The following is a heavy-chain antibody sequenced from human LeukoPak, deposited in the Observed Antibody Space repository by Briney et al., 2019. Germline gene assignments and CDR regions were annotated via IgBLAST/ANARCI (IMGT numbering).Heavy chain of an antibody. D-gene: IGHD2-2*02. CDR1: GYTFTGYY. J-gene: IGHJ4*02. V-gene: IGHV1-2*02. CDR3: ASSVRDIVVVPAAIRFDY. Sequence: GASVKVSCKASGYTFTGYYMHWVRQAPGHGLEWMGWINPNSGGTNYAQKFRGRVTMTRDTSISTAYMELSRLRSDDTAVYYCASSVRDIVVVPAAIRFDYWGQGTLVTVSS. CDR2: INPNSGGT.